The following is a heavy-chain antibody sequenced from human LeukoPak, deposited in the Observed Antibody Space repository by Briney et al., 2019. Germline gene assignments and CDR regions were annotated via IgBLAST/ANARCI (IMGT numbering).Heavy chain of an antibody. CDR2: INRNSGGT. V-gene: IGHV1-2*02. J-gene: IGHJ4*02. D-gene: IGHD6-13*01. Sequence: GASVKVSCKASGYTFTGYYMHWVRQAPGQGLEWMGWINRNSGGTNYAQKFQGRVTMTRDTSISTAYMELSRLRSDDTAVYYCARPVLSGAAAADFDYWGQGTLVTVSS. CDR3: ARPVLSGAAAADFDY. CDR1: GYTFTGYY.